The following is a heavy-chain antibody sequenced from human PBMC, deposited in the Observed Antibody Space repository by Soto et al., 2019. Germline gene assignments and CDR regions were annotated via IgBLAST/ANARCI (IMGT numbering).Heavy chain of an antibody. CDR2: MNPNSGNT. CDR1: GYTFTSYD. J-gene: IGHJ6*02. D-gene: IGHD2-21*02. Sequence: ASVKVSCKASGYTFTSYDINWVRQATGQGLEWMGWMNPNSGNTGYAQKFQGRVTMTRNTSISTAYMELSSLRSEDTAVYYCASLPIYCGNFRPDYYYGMDGWGQGTTVTVSS. V-gene: IGHV1-8*01. CDR3: ASLPIYCGNFRPDYYYGMDG.